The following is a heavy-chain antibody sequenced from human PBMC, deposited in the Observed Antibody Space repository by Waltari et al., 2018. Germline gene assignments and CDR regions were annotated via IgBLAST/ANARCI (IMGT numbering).Heavy chain of an antibody. CDR1: GFTFSSYS. CDR2: ISSSSSYI. CDR3: ARDVLKNRLLFDY. Sequence: EVQLVESGGGLVKPGGSLRLSCAASGFTFSSYSMNWVRQAPGKGLEWVSSISSSSSYIYYADSVKGRFTISRDNAKNSLYLQMNSLRAEDTAMYYCARDVLKNRLLFDYWGQGTLVTVSS. D-gene: IGHD2-8*01. V-gene: IGHV3-21*01. J-gene: IGHJ4*02.